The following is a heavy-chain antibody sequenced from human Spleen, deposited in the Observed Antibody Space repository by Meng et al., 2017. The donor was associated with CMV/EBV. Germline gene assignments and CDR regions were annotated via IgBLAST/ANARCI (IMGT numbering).Heavy chain of an antibody. CDR1: GFPVSSNY. V-gene: IGHV3-66*02. J-gene: IGHJ6*02. Sequence: GESLKISCTASGFPVSSNYMSWVRRAPGKGLDWVSTLYRGGETFYANSVMGRFIISRDNSKNTLYLQMNSLRAEDTAVYYCARDRGYYYDSSGYSYYYYYYGMDVWGQGTTVTVSS. CDR3: ARDRGYYYDSSGYSYYYYYYGMDV. D-gene: IGHD3-22*01. CDR2: LYRGGET.